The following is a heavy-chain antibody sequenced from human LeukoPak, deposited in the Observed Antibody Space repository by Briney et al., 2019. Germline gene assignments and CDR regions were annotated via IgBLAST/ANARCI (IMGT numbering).Heavy chain of an antibody. D-gene: IGHD2-15*01. CDR1: GGSISNYY. CDR3: ARSEVAGTVGYYYYYMDV. Sequence: SETLSLTCTVSGGSISNYYWSWIRQPAGKGLEWIGRIYTSGKTNYNPSLKCRVTMSLDTTKNQFSLKLHSVTDADTAVYYCARSEVAGTVGYYYYYMDVWDKGTTVTVSS. V-gene: IGHV4-4*07. J-gene: IGHJ6*03. CDR2: IYTSGKT.